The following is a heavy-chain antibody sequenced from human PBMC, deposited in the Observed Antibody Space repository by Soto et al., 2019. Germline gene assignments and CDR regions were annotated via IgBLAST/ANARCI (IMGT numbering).Heavy chain of an antibody. CDR2: IYYSGST. J-gene: IGHJ5*02. Sequence: QVQLQESSPGLVKPSQTLSLTCTVSGGSISSGGYYWSWIRQHPGKGLEWIGYIYYSGSTYDNPSLKTRVTISVDTSKNQFSLKLSSVTAADTAVYYCESGTSGYSYAPVGWFDPWGQGTLVTVSS. CDR1: GGSISSGGYY. CDR3: ESGTSGYSYAPVGWFDP. D-gene: IGHD5-18*01. V-gene: IGHV4-31*03.